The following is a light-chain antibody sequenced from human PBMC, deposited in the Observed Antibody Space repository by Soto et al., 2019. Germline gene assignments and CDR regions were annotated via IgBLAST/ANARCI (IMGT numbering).Light chain of an antibody. CDR1: STDVGGYKY. CDR2: EVS. V-gene: IGLV2-14*01. Sequence: QSALAQPASVSGSPGQSITISCTGTSTDVGGYKYVSWYQQYPGKAPKLMIFEVSNRPSGVSNRFSGSKSGNTASLTISGLQAEDEADYYCSSYTTNSTGVFGGGTKVTVL. CDR3: SSYTTNSTGV. J-gene: IGLJ3*02.